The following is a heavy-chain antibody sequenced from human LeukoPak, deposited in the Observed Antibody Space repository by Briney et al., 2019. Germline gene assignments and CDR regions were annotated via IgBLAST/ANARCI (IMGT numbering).Heavy chain of an antibody. Sequence: SSVKVSCKASGGTFSSYAISWVRQAPGQGLEWMGWSFPIFGTANYAQKLQGRVTITAEESTSTAYMELSSLRSEDTAVYYCARDPRYCSGGSCYLEYFQHWGQGTLVTVSS. CDR1: GGTFSSYA. CDR3: ARDPRYCSGGSCYLEYFQH. J-gene: IGHJ1*01. CDR2: SFPIFGTA. V-gene: IGHV1-69*13. D-gene: IGHD2-15*01.